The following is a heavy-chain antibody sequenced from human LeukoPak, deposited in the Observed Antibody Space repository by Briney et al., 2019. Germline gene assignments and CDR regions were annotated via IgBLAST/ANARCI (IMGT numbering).Heavy chain of an antibody. CDR2: IKQDGSEK. D-gene: IGHD1-26*01. J-gene: IGHJ4*02. CDR1: GFTFSSYW. Sequence: PGGSLRLSCVVSGFTFSSYWMSWVRQAPGKGLEWVANIKQDGSEKYYVDSVKGRFTMSRDNAKNSLYLQMNSLRAEDTAVYYCARVQWELRGVGSYFEYWGQEALVTVSS. V-gene: IGHV3-7*01. CDR3: ARVQWELRGVGSYFEY.